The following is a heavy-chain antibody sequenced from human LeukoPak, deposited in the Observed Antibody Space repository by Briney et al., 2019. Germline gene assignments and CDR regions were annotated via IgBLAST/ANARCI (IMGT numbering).Heavy chain of an antibody. J-gene: IGHJ4*02. D-gene: IGHD3-10*01. CDR1: GGSISSSKYY. CDR3: ARDARVQKWFGEVIMTTTYYFDD. CDR2: IYYSGSA. Sequence: SGTLSLTCTVSGGSISSSKYYWGWIRQPPGKGLEWIGSIYYSGSAYYNPSLKSRVTISVDTSKNQFSLKLTSVTAADTAVYYCARDARVQKWFGEVIMTTTYYFDDWGQGTLVTVSS. V-gene: IGHV4-39*07.